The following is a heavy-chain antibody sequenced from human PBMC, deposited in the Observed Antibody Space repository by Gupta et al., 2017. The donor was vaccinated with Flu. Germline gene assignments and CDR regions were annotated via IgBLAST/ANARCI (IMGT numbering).Heavy chain of an antibody. CDR3: ARVVTDDYYYYYMDV. CDR1: YA. CDR2: INAGNGNT. J-gene: IGHJ6*03. D-gene: IGHD3-10*01. V-gene: IGHV1-3*01. Sequence: YALYWVRQAPGQRPECMGWINAGNGNTKYSQKFQDKVTITRDTSASTAYMELSSLRSEDSAVYYCARVVTDDYYYYYMDVWGNGTTVTVSS.